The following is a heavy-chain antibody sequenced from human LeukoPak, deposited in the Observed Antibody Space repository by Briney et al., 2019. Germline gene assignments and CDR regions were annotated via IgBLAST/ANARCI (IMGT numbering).Heavy chain of an antibody. D-gene: IGHD5-24*01. V-gene: IGHV4-39*01. J-gene: IGHJ4*02. CDR3: ASPRYN. CDR2: IYYSGST. Sequence: SETLSLTCTVSGGSISSSGYYWSWIRQPPGKGLEWIGSIYYSGSTHYNPSLESRVTISVDTSKNQFSLKLSSVTAADTAVYYCASPRYNWGQGTQVTVSS. CDR1: GGSISSSGYY.